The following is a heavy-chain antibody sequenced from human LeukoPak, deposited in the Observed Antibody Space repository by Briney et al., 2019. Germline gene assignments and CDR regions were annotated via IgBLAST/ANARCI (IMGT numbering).Heavy chain of an antibody. J-gene: IGHJ1*01. CDR3: ARGGLDESFQY. V-gene: IGHV3-23*01. CDR1: GVTFSSYGFTFSGYG. CDR2: ISGVGGSR. D-gene: IGHD6-25*01. Sequence: GGSLRLSCAASGVTFSSYGFTFSGYGMSWVRQAPGKGLEWVSGISGVGGSRYYADSVKGRFTISRDNSKNTLYLQMNSLRAEDTAVYYCARGGLDESFQYWGQGTLVTVST.